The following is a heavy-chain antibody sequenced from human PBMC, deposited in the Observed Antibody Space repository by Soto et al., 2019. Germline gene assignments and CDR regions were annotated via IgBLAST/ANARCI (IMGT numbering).Heavy chain of an antibody. J-gene: IGHJ4*02. CDR2: IKEDGGKT. Sequence: EVQLVESGGGLVQPGGSLRLSCVASGLTLSRYWMSWVRQAPGKGLEWVANIKEDGGKTYYVYSVKGRFTISRDTAKNSVYLPMNSVRVEDTAVDYCSRDYYGPGPDWGQGTLVIVSS. CDR1: GLTLSRYW. V-gene: IGHV3-7*04. CDR3: SRDYYGPGPD. D-gene: IGHD3-22*01.